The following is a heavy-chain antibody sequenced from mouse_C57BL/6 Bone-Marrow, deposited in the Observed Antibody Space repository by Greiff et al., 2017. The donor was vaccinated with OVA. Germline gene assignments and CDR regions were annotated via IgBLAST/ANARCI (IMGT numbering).Heavy chain of an antibody. CDR2: IYPRSGNT. V-gene: IGHV1-81*01. CDR3: ARHRRTWFAY. J-gene: IGHJ3*01. CDR1: GYTFTSYG. Sequence: QVQLQQSGAELARPGASVKLSCKASGYTFTSYGISWVKQSTGQGLEWIGEIYPRSGNTYYNEKFKGKATLTADKSSSTAYMELRSLTSEDSAVYFCARHRRTWFAYWGQGNLVTVSA.